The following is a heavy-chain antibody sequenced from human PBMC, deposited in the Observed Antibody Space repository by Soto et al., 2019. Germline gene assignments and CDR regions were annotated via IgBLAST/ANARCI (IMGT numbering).Heavy chain of an antibody. Sequence: QVQLVQSGVEVKKPGASVKVSCKASGYTFISHGISWVRQAPGQGLEGMGWISGKNGNTNYAQKLQGRVTLTTDTSTSTAYMELRSLRSDDTAVYYCARVSSSIVVVPDYSMDVWGQGTTVTVSS. J-gene: IGHJ6*02. D-gene: IGHD2-15*01. CDR3: ARVSSSIVVVPDYSMDV. CDR1: GYTFISHG. CDR2: ISGKNGNT. V-gene: IGHV1-18*04.